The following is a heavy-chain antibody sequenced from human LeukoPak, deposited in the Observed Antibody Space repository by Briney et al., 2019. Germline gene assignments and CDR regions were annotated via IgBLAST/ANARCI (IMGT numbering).Heavy chain of an antibody. V-gene: IGHV1-2*02. Sequence: ASVKVSCKAYGYTFTGYYMHCVRQGPGQGLEWMGGIDPNSGGTNYAQKFQGRVTMTRDTSISTAYMELSRLRSDDTAVYYCARDWDYYDSSGYFYWGQGTLVTVSS. CDR3: ARDWDYYDSSGYFY. J-gene: IGHJ4*02. D-gene: IGHD3-22*01. CDR2: IDPNSGGT. CDR1: GYTFTGYY.